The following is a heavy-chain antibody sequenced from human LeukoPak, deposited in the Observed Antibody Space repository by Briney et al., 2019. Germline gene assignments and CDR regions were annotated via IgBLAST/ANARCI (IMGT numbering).Heavy chain of an antibody. V-gene: IGHV1-69*05. CDR1: GGTFSSYA. Sequence: GSSVKVSCKASGGTFSSYATSWVRQAPGQGLEWMGGIIPILGTPYYAQKFQGRVTITTDESTGTAHVDLSSLTSEDTAVYFCARAKYGDSRYWYFDLWGRGTLVTVSS. D-gene: IGHD4-17*01. CDR2: IIPILGTP. J-gene: IGHJ2*01. CDR3: ARAKYGDSRYWYFDL.